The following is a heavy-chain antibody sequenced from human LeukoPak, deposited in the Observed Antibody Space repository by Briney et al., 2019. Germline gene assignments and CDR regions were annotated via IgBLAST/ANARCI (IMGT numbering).Heavy chain of an antibody. CDR2: IYTSGST. D-gene: IGHD6-13*01. J-gene: IGHJ3*02. Sequence: SQTLSLTCTVSGGSISSGSYYWSWIRQPAGKGLEWIGRIYTSGSTNYNPSLKSRVTISVDTPKNQFSLKLSSVTAADTAVYYCARAGSSSWYALAFDIWGQGTMVTVSS. CDR1: GGSISSGSYY. V-gene: IGHV4-61*02. CDR3: ARAGSSSWYALAFDI.